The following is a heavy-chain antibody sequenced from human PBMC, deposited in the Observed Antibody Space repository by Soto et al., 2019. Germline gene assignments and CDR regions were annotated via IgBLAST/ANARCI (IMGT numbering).Heavy chain of an antibody. J-gene: IGHJ6*02. CDR1: GGIFSTYA. Sequence: QVQLVQAGAEVKKPGSSVKVSCKASGGIFSTYAISWVRQAPGQGLEWMGGIIPIFGTANYAQKFQGRVTITADESTRTAYIVLSSLRPEDTAVYYCARGYSTTAYYDGMDVWGQGPTVTVS. D-gene: IGHD2-2*01. CDR3: ARGYSTTAYYDGMDV. CDR2: IIPIFGTA. V-gene: IGHV1-69*01.